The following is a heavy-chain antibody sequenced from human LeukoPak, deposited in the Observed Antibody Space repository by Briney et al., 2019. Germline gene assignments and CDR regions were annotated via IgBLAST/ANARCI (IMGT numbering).Heavy chain of an antibody. D-gene: IGHD3-22*01. CDR3: ARDINGYYYDSHGYYPTDL. J-gene: IGHJ5*02. CDR2: ISVYNGNT. V-gene: IGHV1-18*01. CDR1: RYIFTSYG. Sequence: GASVKVSCKASRYIFTSYGISWVRQAPGQGRAWMGWISVYNGNTNYPQRLQGRVTMTTDTSTTTAYMELRSLRSDDTAVYYCARDINGYYYDSHGYYPTDLWGQGTLVTVSS.